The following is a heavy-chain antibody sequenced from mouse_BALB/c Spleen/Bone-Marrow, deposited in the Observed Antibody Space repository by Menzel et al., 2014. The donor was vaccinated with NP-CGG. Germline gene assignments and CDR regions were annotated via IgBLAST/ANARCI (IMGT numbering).Heavy chain of an antibody. V-gene: IGHV1-5*01. CDR1: GYSFTSYW. D-gene: IGHD3-1*01. CDR3: TRSGSLGAMDY. J-gene: IGHJ4*01. CDR2: IYPGNSDT. Sequence: EVKLVESGTVLARPGASVKMSCKASGYSFTSYWMHWVKQRPGQGLEWIGAIYPGNSDTSYNQKFKGKAKLTAVTSASTAYMELSSLTNEDSAVYYWTRSGSLGAMDYWGQGTSVTVSS.